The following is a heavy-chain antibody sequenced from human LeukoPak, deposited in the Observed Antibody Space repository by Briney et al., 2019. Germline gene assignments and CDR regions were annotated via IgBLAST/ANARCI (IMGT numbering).Heavy chain of an antibody. D-gene: IGHD3-3*01. CDR1: GFTFSSYA. J-gene: IGHJ4*02. Sequence: GGSLRLSCAASGFTFSSYAMSWVRPAPGKGLEWVSAISGSGRGSNTYYADSVKGRFTISRDNSKNTLYLQMNSLRAEDTAVYYCARDRNADFWSGYYTNYFDYWGQGTLVTVSS. CDR2: ISGSGRGSNT. V-gene: IGHV3-23*01. CDR3: ARDRNADFWSGYYTNYFDY.